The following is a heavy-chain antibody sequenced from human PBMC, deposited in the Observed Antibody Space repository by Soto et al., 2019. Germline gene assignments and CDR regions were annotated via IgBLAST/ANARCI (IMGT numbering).Heavy chain of an antibody. CDR1: GYTFTGYY. V-gene: IGHV1-2*04. J-gene: IGHJ4*02. Sequence: GASVKVSCKASGYTFTGYYMQWVRQAPGQGLEWMGWINPNSGGTNYAQKFQGWVTMTRDTSISTAYMELSRLRSDDTAVYYCGVVPAAILRDYWGQGTLVTVSS. CDR2: INPNSGGT. CDR3: GVVPAAILRDY. D-gene: IGHD2-2*01.